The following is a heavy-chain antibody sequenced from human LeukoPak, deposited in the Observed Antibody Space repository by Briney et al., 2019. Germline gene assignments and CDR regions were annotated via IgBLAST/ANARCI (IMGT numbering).Heavy chain of an antibody. Sequence: GGALRLSCAASGFTVSSNYMSWVRQAPGKGLEWVSVIYSGGSTYYADSVKGRLTISRDNSKNTLYLQMNSLRAEDTAVYYCARDRALGLNAFDIWGQGTLVTVSS. D-gene: IGHD3-16*01. J-gene: IGHJ4*02. CDR2: IYSGGST. CDR3: ARDRALGLNAFDI. V-gene: IGHV3-66*01. CDR1: GFTVSSNY.